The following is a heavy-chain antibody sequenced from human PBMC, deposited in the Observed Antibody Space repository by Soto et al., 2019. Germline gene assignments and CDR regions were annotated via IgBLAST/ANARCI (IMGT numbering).Heavy chain of an antibody. CDR3: ARTIFRPVMDV. CDR2: ISLSSSYT. Sequence: VGSLRLSCESSGFTFNSHTMHCVRQAPGMRPEWISSISLSSSYTYYAESVKGRFTISRDNAKNSLFLQMNSLAVEDTAVYYCARTIFRPVMDVWGRGTTFIVSS. CDR1: GFTFNSHT. V-gene: IGHV3-21*01. J-gene: IGHJ6*01. D-gene: IGHD3-3*01.